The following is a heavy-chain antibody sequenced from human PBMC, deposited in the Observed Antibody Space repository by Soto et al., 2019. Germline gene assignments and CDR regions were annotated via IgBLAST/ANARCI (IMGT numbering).Heavy chain of an antibody. J-gene: IGHJ6*03. CDR2: ISAYNGNT. Sequence: QVQLVQSGAEVKKPGASVKVSCKASGYTFTSYGISWVRQAPGQGLEWMGWISAYNGNTNYAQKLQGRVTMTTDTSTSTAYMELRSLRSDDTSVYYCARVWGTTVTTGRAVPHWYGYMDVWGKGTTVTVSS. V-gene: IGHV1-18*01. CDR1: GYTFTSYG. CDR3: ARVWGTTVTTGRAVPHWYGYMDV. D-gene: IGHD4-4*01.